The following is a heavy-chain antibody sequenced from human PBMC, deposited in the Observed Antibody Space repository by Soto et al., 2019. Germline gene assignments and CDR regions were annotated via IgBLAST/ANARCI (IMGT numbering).Heavy chain of an antibody. J-gene: IGHJ2*01. Sequence: EVQLVESGGGLVKPGGSLRLSCAASGFTFSNAWMNWVRQAPGKGLEWVGRIKSKTDGGTTDYAAPVKGRFTISRDDKKNTLYLQMNSMKSGDTAVYYCTKQSSSWYDWYFDLWGRGTLVTVSS. CDR1: GFTFSNAW. CDR2: IKSKTDGGTT. D-gene: IGHD6-13*01. CDR3: TKQSSSWYDWYFDL. V-gene: IGHV3-15*07.